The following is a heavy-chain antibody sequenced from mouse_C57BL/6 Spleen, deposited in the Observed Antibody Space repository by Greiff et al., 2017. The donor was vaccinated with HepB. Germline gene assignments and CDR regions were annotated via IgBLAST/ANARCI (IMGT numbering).Heavy chain of an antibody. CDR3: ARGDYDYDGFAY. CDR2: FHPYNDDT. J-gene: IGHJ3*01. CDR1: GYTFTTYP. V-gene: IGHV1-47*01. Sequence: QVQLKQSGAELVKPGASVKMSCKASGYTFTTYPIEWMKQNPGKSLEWIGNFHPYNDDTKYNEKFKGKATLTVEKSSSTVYLELSRLTSDDSAVYYCARGDYDYDGFAYWGQGTLVTVSA. D-gene: IGHD2-4*01.